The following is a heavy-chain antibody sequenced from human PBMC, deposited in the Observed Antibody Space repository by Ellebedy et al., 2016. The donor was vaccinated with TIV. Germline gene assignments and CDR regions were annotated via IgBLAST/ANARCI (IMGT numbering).Heavy chain of an antibody. J-gene: IGHJ4*02. CDR3: ARGYYDSSGYEHFDY. Sequence: GGSLRLXXAASGFTFSSYSMNWVRQAPGKGLEWVSYISSTTSTIYYADSVKGRFTISRDNAKNSLYLQMNSLRAEDTAVYYCARGYYDSSGYEHFDYWGQGTLVTVSS. CDR1: GFTFSSYS. D-gene: IGHD3-22*01. CDR2: ISSTTSTI. V-gene: IGHV3-48*04.